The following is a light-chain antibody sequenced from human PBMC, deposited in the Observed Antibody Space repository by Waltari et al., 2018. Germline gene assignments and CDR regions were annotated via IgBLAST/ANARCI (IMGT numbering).Light chain of an antibody. V-gene: IGLV2-14*03. CDR3: SSYTSSSTLV. CDR2: DVS. J-gene: IGLJ2*01. Sequence: QSALTQPASVSGPPGQSITISCTGTRSDVGGYNYVPWYQQHPGKAPKLMIYDVSNRPSGVSNRFSGSKSGNTASLTISGLQAEDEADYYCSSYTSSSTLVFGGGTKLTVL. CDR1: RSDVGGYNY.